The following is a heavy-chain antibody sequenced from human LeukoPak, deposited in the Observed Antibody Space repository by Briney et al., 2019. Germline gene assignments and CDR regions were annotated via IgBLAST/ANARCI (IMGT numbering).Heavy chain of an antibody. CDR1: GGSLSSGGYY. CDR2: IYYSGST. Sequence: PSQTLSLTCTVSGGSLSSGGYYWSWIRQHPGKGLEWIGYIYYSGSTYYNPSLKSRVTISVDTSKNQFSLKLSSVTAADTAVYYCARASDDILTGSLAFDYWGQGTLVTVSS. V-gene: IGHV4-31*03. J-gene: IGHJ4*02. CDR3: ARASDDILTGSLAFDY. D-gene: IGHD3-9*01.